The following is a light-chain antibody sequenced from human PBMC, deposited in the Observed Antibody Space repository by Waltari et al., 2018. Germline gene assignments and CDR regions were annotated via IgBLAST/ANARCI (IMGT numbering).Light chain of an antibody. CDR3: QHDLRLPVT. CDR1: QSVTRA. Sequence: DIVLTQSPGTLSLSPGESATLSCRTSQSVTRALAWYQQKPGQAPRLLIYGASNRATGIPDRFSGSGSGTDFSLTISSLEPEDFAVYYCQHDLRLPVTFGQGTKVEVK. V-gene: IGKV3-20*01. CDR2: GAS. J-gene: IGKJ1*01.